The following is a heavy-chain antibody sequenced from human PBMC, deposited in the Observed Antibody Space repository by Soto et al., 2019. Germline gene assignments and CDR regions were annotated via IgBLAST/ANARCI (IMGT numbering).Heavy chain of an antibody. CDR1: GGSISSGDYY. J-gene: IGHJ4*02. CDR3: AREGGIVGATAADY. D-gene: IGHD1-26*01. V-gene: IGHV4-31*03. CDR2: VYYSGST. Sequence: TLSLTCSVSGGSISSGDYYWTWIRQPPGKELEWIGFVYYSGSTYYNPSLKSRVTISVDTSKNQFSLKLSSVTAADTAVYYCAREGGIVGATAADYWGQGTLVTVSS.